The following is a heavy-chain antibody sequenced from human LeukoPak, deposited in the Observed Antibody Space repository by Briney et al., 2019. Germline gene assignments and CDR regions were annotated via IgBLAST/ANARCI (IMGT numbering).Heavy chain of an antibody. CDR1: GFTFSSYE. CDR2: ISTSGSTR. J-gene: IGHJ4*02. V-gene: IGHV3-48*03. CDR3: ARKDCGYYFDY. D-gene: IGHD2-21*02. Sequence: GGSLRLSCAASGFTFSSYELHWVRQAPGKGLEWVSYISTSGSTRYYADSVKGRFTISRDNAKNSLYLQMNSLRAEDTAVYYCARKDCGYYFDYWGQGTLVTVSS.